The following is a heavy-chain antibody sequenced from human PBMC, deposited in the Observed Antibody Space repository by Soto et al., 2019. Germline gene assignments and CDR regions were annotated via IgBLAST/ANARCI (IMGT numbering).Heavy chain of an antibody. J-gene: IGHJ4*01. CDR3: VRGFDTYYFDS. CDR2: IWGDGSNK. Sequence: QVQLVEAGGSVVQPGRSLRLSCAVSGFTFSTYGMHWVRQAPGKGLEWVAVIWGDGSNKYHADSVKGRLTISRDNTKNIVYLEINSLRAEDTAGYYCVRGFDTYYFDSWGQGTLVTGSS. D-gene: IGHD3-9*01. V-gene: IGHV3-33*01. CDR1: GFTFSTYG.